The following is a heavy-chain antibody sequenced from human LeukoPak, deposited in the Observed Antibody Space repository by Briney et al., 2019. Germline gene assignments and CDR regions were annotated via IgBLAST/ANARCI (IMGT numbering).Heavy chain of an antibody. CDR1: ADSISNYW. J-gene: IGHJ3*02. D-gene: IGHD2-15*01. Sequence: SETLSLTWIVSADSISNYWWNWIRLPAGKGLEWIGRIKTRGGNNYNPSLRSRVTMSLDTSKNQFSLQLTSVTAADTAVYYCARFPSFYDLSGAANAFDIWGQGTMVIVSS. V-gene: IGHV4-4*07. CDR2: IKTRGGN. CDR3: ARFPSFYDLSGAANAFDI.